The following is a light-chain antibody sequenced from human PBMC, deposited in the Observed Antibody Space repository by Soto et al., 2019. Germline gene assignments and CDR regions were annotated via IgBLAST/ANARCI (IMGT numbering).Light chain of an antibody. J-gene: IGKJ1*01. CDR2: RAS. CDR3: QHYNSYSQRT. V-gene: IGKV1-5*03. CDR1: QSIKTW. Sequence: DIQMTQSPSTLSASVGERVTNTCRASQSIKTWLAWYQQKPGKAPKLPISRASSLESGVTSRFSGIRSGTEFTLTLSHLQPDDFATYCCQHYNSYSQRTFGQGTKVEMK.